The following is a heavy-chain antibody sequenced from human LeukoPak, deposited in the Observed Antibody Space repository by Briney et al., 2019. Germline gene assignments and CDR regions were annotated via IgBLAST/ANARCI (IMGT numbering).Heavy chain of an antibody. CDR3: AKDYGGDPLDY. V-gene: IGHV3-23*01. D-gene: IGHD4-23*01. CDR2: ISGSGGKT. CDR1: GFTFSAYA. Sequence: GGSLRLSCAASGFTFSAYAMSWLRQAPGGGLEWVSVISGSGGKTDYAESVKGRFTISRDNSKNTLFLQMNSLRAEDTAVYYCAKDYGGDPLDYWGQGTLVTVSS. J-gene: IGHJ4*02.